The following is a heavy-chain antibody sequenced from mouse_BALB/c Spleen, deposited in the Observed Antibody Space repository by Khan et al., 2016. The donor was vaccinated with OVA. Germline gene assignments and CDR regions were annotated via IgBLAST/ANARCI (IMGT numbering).Heavy chain of an antibody. J-gene: IGHJ2*01. CDR1: GYSITSGYA. CDR3: ARGNYYGYYLDN. D-gene: IGHD1-1*01. Sequence: EVQLQESGPGLVKPSQSLSLTCTVTGYSITSGYAWNWIRQFPGNKLEWMGYISYSGVTSYTPSLKSRISIPRDTSKNQFFLQLNSVTTEDTATYYCARGNYYGYYLDNWGKGTTLTVTS. CDR2: ISYSGVT. V-gene: IGHV3-2*02.